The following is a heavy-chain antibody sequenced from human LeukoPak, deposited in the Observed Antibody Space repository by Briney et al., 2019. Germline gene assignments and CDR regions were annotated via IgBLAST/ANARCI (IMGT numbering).Heavy chain of an antibody. Sequence: GASVKVSCKASGGTFSSYAINWVRQAPGQGLEWMGRIISILHIATYAQKFQGRVTITADKSTSIAYMELSSLRSEDTAVYYCATGSIQDWGTMIEREGFDPWGQGTLVTVSS. D-gene: IGHD3-22*01. V-gene: IGHV1-69*04. J-gene: IGHJ5*02. CDR2: IISILHIA. CDR1: GGTFSSYA. CDR3: ATGSIQDWGTMIEREGFDP.